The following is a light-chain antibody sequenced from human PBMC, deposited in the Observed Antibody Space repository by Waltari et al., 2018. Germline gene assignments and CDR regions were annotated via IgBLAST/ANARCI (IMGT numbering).Light chain of an antibody. CDR3: CSYAGRSAWV. V-gene: IGLV2-23*02. J-gene: IGLJ3*02. CDR2: EVI. Sequence: QSALTQPASVSGSPGQSITISCTGTNIWGYNLFSWYQQHPGKVPKVMIYEVIQRPSGVSNRFSGSKSGNTASLTISGLQAEDEADYYCCSYAGRSAWVFGGGTKLTVL. CDR1: NIWGYNL.